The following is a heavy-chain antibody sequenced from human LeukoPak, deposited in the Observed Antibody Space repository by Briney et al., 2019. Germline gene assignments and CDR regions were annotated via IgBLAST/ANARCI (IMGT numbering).Heavy chain of an antibody. CDR2: IRYDGSNK. Sequence: GGSLRLSCAASGFTFSSYGMHWVRQAPGKGLEWVAFIRYDGSNKYYADSVKGRFTISRDNSKNTLYLQMNSLRAEDTAVYYCAKSYSNYYYYYMDVWGKGTTVTVSS. CDR3: AKSYSNYYYYYMDV. CDR1: GFTFSSYG. J-gene: IGHJ6*03. V-gene: IGHV3-30*02. D-gene: IGHD4-11*01.